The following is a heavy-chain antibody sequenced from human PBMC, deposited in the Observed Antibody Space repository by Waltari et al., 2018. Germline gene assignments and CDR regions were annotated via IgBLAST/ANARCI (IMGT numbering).Heavy chain of an antibody. Sequence: QVQLHESGPGLVQPSETLSLACSLSGDSVSSNYWSWIGQSAGKGMEWIGRIYVGGTTNYNPALSGRVSMSVDMSKNQIFLKIMSVTAADTGVYYCARETRHGDWFDPWGQGTLVTVSS. CDR3: ARETRHGDWFDP. J-gene: IGHJ5*02. V-gene: IGHV4-4*07. CDR2: IYVGGTT. CDR1: GDSVSSNY. D-gene: IGHD3-16*01.